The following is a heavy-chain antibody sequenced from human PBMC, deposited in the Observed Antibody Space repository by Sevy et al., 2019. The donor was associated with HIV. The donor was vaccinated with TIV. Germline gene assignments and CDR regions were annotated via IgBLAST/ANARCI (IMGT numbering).Heavy chain of an antibody. D-gene: IGHD6-13*01. CDR3: AREREAAAGTNKEFDY. CDR2: ISSSSSTI. CDR1: GFTFSRYS. J-gene: IGHJ4*02. Sequence: GGSLRLSCAASGFTFSRYSMNWVRQAPGKGLEWVSYISSSSSTIYYADSVKGRFTISSDNAKNSLYLQMNSLRDEDTAVYYCAREREAAAGTNKEFDYGGQGTLVTVSS. V-gene: IGHV3-48*02.